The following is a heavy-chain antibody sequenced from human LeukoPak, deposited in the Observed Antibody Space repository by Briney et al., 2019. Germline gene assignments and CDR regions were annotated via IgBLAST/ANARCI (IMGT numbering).Heavy chain of an antibody. CDR2: ISSSSSYI. Sequence: PGGSLRLSCAASRFTFSSYTINWVRQAPGKGLEWVSSISSSSSYIYYADSVRGRFTVSRDDAKNLLFLQTNSLRAEDTAVYYCARVGGSLYSYGMDVWGQGTTVTVSS. CDR3: ARVGGSLYSYGMDV. CDR1: RFTFSSYT. J-gene: IGHJ6*02. V-gene: IGHV3-21*06.